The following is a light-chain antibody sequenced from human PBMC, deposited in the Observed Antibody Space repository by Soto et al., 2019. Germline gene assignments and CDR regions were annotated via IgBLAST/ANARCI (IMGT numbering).Light chain of an antibody. J-gene: IGLJ1*01. CDR2: GVN. V-gene: IGLV2-14*03. CDR3: CSSTTRTTYV. CDR1: VSDVGGYDS. Sequence: QSVLSQPASVSGSPGQSITISCTGTVSDVGGYDSVSWYQQHPGRAPKLIIYGVNNRPSGVSNRFSASKSADTASLTISGLQAEEEANYYCCSSTTRTTYVFGTGTKVTVL.